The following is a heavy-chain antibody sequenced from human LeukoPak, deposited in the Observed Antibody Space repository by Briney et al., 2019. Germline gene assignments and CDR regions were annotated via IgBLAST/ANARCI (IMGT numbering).Heavy chain of an antibody. CDR1: GYTFTNYY. V-gene: IGHV1-46*01. CDR2: INPSDGST. J-gene: IGHJ6*03. CDR3: ARVDVGYYYYYMDV. Sequence: ASVKVSCKASGYTFTNYYMHWVRQAPGQGLEWMGIINPSDGSTTYAQKFQGRVTMTRDMSTSTVYMELSSLRSEDTAVYYCARVDVGYYYYYMDVWGKGTTVTVSS.